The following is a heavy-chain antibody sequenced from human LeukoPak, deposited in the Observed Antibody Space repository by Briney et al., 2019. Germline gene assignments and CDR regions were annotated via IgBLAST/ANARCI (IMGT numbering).Heavy chain of an antibody. Sequence: GGSLSLSCAASGFTFSSYDMHWVPQPRGKGLEWVSAIGTAGDTYYPGSVKGRFTISREKAKNTLYLQMNSLRAGDTAVYYCVRGTGYSAYDYDFDYWGQGTLVTVSS. D-gene: IGHD5-12*01. CDR2: IGTAGDT. CDR1: GFTFSSYD. CDR3: VRGTGYSAYDYDFDY. V-gene: IGHV3-13*04. J-gene: IGHJ4*02.